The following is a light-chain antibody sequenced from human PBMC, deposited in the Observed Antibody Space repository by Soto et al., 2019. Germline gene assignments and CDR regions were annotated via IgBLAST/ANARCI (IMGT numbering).Light chain of an antibody. Sequence: QSVLTQPASVSGSPGQSITISCTGTSSDVGGYNYVSWYQQHPGKAPKLMIYDVSNRPSGVSNRFSGSKSGNTASLTISGLQAEDEADYYCSSYTSSSTLAVFGRGTKLTVL. CDR2: DVS. V-gene: IGLV2-14*01. CDR3: SSYTSSSTLAV. J-gene: IGLJ2*01. CDR1: SSDVGGYNY.